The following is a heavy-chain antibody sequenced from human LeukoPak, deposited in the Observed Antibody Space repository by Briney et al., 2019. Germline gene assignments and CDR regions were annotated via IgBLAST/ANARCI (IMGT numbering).Heavy chain of an antibody. V-gene: IGHV3-7*01. CDR1: GFTVSSNY. CDR2: IKQDGSEK. D-gene: IGHD3-22*01. J-gene: IGHJ4*02. Sequence: GGSLRLSCAASGFTVSSNYMSWVRQAPGKGLEWVANIKQDGSEKYYVDSVKGRFTISRDNAKNSLYLQMNSLRAEDTAVYYCARESVVGSSGYYYRTTYYFDYWGQGTLVTVSS. CDR3: ARESVVGSSGYYYRTTYYFDY.